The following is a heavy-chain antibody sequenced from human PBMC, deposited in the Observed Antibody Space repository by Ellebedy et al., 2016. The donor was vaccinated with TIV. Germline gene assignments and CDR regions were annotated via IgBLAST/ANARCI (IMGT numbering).Heavy chain of an antibody. CDR1: GFMFSVYS. CDR3: AKAVSLGVPGEFQH. D-gene: IGHD3-10*01. Sequence: GESLKISCAASGFMFSVYSMNWVRQAPGKGLEWVSSISSTSGYIFYADSVKGRFTISRDNAKNSAYLQMSSLRAEDTAVYYCAKAVSLGVPGEFQHWGQGTLVSVSS. CDR2: ISSTSGYI. J-gene: IGHJ1*01. V-gene: IGHV3-21*01.